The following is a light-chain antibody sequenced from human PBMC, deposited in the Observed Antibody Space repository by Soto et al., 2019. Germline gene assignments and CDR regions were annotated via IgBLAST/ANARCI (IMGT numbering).Light chain of an antibody. J-gene: IGLJ1*01. CDR2: DVA. V-gene: IGLV2-14*03. CDR1: SSDVGGSNF. CDR3: LPYTSSTTYG. Sequence: QSVLTQPASASDSPGPSTTSSCLGTSSDVGGSNFVSWYQQHPGKPPTLIIYDVANRHSGVSNRFSGSKSGSTASLSISRLQPEDETDYDCLPYTSSTTYGLRTRTKVT.